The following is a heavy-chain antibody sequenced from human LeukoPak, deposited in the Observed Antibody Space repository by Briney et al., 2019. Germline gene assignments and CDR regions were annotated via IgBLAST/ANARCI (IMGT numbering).Heavy chain of an antibody. V-gene: IGHV4-59*08. CDR3: AGHHPRNTVDF. Sequence: SETLSLTCTVSGGSISSYYWRWIRQLPGKGLEWIAYISDIGSINYNPSLKSRVTISLDTSKNQFSLKLSSVTAADTAVYYCAGHHPRNTVDFWGQGTLVTVSS. CDR2: ISDIGSI. D-gene: IGHD2/OR15-2a*01. CDR1: GGSISSYY. J-gene: IGHJ4*02.